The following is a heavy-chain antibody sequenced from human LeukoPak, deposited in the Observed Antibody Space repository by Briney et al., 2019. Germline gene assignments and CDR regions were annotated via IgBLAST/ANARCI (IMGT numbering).Heavy chain of an antibody. CDR1: GFTFSGCA. J-gene: IGHJ4*02. CDR3: AKGLYDWLSDTDH. D-gene: IGHD3-9*01. Sequence: PGGSLRLSCVASGFTFSGCAMSWVRQAPGKGLEWVSAIRGSGGTTYYADSVKGRFTISRDNSKDTLYLRMNSLRVEDTAVYYCAKGLYDWLSDTDHWGQGTLVTVSS. V-gene: IGHV3-23*01. CDR2: IRGSGGTT.